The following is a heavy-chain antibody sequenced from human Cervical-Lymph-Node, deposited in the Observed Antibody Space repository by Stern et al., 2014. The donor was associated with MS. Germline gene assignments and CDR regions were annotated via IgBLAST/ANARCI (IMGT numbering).Heavy chain of an antibody. CDR2: FDAEDGKT. Sequence: VHLVESGAEVKKPGASVKVSCKVSGYILTELSMHWVRQAPGKGLEWMGGFDAEDGKTIYAQKIQGRVTMTEDTATDTAYMDLSSLRSEDTAVYYCASFRYCTSSTCPEPPHYYYYYGMDVWGQGTTVTVFS. V-gene: IGHV1-24*01. CDR3: ASFRYCTSSTCPEPPHYYYYYGMDV. D-gene: IGHD2-2*01. J-gene: IGHJ6*02. CDR1: GYILTELS.